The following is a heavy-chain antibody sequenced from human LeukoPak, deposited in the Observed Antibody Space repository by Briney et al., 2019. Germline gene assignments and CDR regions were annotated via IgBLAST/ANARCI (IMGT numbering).Heavy chain of an antibody. V-gene: IGHV3-30*18. Sequence: GGSLRLSCAASGFTFSTYGMHWVRQAPGKGLEWVAVISFDGSDKDYADSVKGRFTISRDNSTNTLYLQMNSPRAEDTAVYYCANGMYYYGSGSYYGNYDPFDYWGQGTLVTVSS. CDR2: ISFDGSDK. J-gene: IGHJ4*02. CDR3: ANGMYYYGSGSYYGNYDPFDY. D-gene: IGHD3-10*01. CDR1: GFTFSTYG.